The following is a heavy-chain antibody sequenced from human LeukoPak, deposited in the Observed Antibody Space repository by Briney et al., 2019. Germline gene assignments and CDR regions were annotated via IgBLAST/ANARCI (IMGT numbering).Heavy chain of an antibody. J-gene: IGHJ2*01. Sequence: GGSRRLSCEVSGFTFNSYAMTWVRQAPGTGLEWVSGISGSGGSTYYADSVKGRFTISRDNSKNTLYLQMNSLRAEDTAVYYCAKCLEAYTPNRYFDLWGRGTLVTVSS. V-gene: IGHV3-23*01. CDR2: ISGSGGST. CDR1: GFTFNSYA. D-gene: IGHD3-16*01. CDR3: AKCLEAYTPNRYFDL.